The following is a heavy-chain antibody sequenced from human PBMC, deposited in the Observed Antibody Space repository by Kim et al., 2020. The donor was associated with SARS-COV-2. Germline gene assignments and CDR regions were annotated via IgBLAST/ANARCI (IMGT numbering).Heavy chain of an antibody. CDR2: INHSGST. CDR1: GESFSGYY. Sequence: SETLSLTCAVYGESFSGYYWSWIRQPPGKGLEWIGEINHSGSTNYNPSIKSRVTISVNTSKNQFSLKLRSVTAADTAVYYCAAVVAATFFSDYWGQGTLGTVSP. V-gene: IGHV4-34*01. J-gene: IGHJ4*02. CDR3: AAVVAATFFSDY. D-gene: IGHD2-15*01.